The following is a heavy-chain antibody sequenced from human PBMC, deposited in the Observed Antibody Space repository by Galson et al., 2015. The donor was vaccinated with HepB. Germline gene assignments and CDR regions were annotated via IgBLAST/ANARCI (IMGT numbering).Heavy chain of an antibody. Sequence: QSGAEVTKPGESLRISCKGSGYSFTSYWISWVRQMPGKGLEWMGRIDPSDSYTNYSPSFQGHVTISADKSISTAYLQWSSLKASDTAMYYCARQSGRSSWYDSYDYYYYYGMDVWGQGTTVTVSS. D-gene: IGHD6-13*01. CDR2: IDPSDSYT. CDR3: ARQSGRSSWYDSYDYYYYYGMDV. CDR1: GYSFTSYW. V-gene: IGHV5-10-1*01. J-gene: IGHJ6*02.